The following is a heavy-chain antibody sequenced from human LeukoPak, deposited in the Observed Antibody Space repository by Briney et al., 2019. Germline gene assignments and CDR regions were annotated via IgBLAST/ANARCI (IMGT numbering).Heavy chain of an antibody. CDR1: GFTFSGYW. Sequence: GGSLRLSCAASGFTFSGYWMSWVRQAPGKGLEWVSAISGSGGSTYYADSVKGRFTISRDNSKNTLYLQMNSLRAEDTAVYYCAKAARYSSSWYYDYWGQGTLVTVSS. D-gene: IGHD6-13*01. V-gene: IGHV3-23*01. CDR2: ISGSGGST. J-gene: IGHJ4*02. CDR3: AKAARYSSSWYYDY.